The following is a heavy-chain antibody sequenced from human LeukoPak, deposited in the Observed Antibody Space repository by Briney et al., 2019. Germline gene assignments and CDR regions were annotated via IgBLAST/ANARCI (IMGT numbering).Heavy chain of an antibody. Sequence: ASVKVSCKASGYTFTDYYVHWVRQAPGQGLEWMGIINPSGGSTSYAEKLQGRVTMTRDTSTSTVYMELSSLRSEDTAVYCCARDLPVYSSGRLHYYYGMDVWGKGTTVTVSS. V-gene: IGHV1-46*01. D-gene: IGHD6-19*01. CDR2: INPSGGST. CDR3: ARDLPVYSSGRLHYYYGMDV. CDR1: GYTFTDYY. J-gene: IGHJ6*04.